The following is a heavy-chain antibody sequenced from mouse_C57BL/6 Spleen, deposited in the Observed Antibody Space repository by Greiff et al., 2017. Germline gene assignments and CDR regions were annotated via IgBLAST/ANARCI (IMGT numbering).Heavy chain of an antibody. Sequence: QVQLQQPGTELVKPGASVKLSCKASGYTFTSYWMHWVKQRPGQGLEWIGNINPSNGGTNYNEKFKSKATLTVDKSSSPAYMQLSSLTSEDSAVYYCARRGVWYYDYYAMDYWGQGTSVTVSS. D-gene: IGHD1-1*02. CDR1: GYTFTSYW. CDR2: INPSNGGT. V-gene: IGHV1-53*01. J-gene: IGHJ4*01. CDR3: ARRGVWYYDYYAMDY.